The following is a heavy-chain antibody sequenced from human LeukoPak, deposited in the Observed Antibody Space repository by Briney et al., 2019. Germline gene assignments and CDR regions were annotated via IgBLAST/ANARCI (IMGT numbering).Heavy chain of an antibody. J-gene: IGHJ4*02. CDR2: ITNDGSST. CDR1: GLTFSSHW. V-gene: IGHV3-74*01. D-gene: IGHD4-17*01. CDR3: ARDDYGDSNFDY. Sequence: GGSLRLSCAASGLTFSSHWMHWVRQAPGKGLVWVSRITNDGSSTTYANSVKGRFTISRDNAKNSLYLQMNSLRAEDTAVYYCARDDYGDSNFDYWGQGTLVTVSS.